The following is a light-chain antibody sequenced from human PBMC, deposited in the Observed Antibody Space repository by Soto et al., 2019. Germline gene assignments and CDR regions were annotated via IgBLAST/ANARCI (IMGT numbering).Light chain of an antibody. Sequence: DIQMTHSPSTISASVLYIATITFRSSQSISKWLAWFQQKAGKAPKLLIFDASSLESGVPSRFSGNGSGTDFTLTISSLQPEDFAFYYCKQLYSYPNFGQGTRLEIK. V-gene: IGKV1-5*01. CDR3: KQLYSYPN. J-gene: IGKJ5*01. CDR2: DAS. CDR1: QSISKW.